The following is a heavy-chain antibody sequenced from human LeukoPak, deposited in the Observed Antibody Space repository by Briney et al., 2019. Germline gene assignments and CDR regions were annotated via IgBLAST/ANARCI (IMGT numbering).Heavy chain of an antibody. CDR2: ISSDSSYI. CDR1: GFTFSSYI. D-gene: IGHD3-16*01. J-gene: IGHJ4*02. V-gene: IGHV3-21*01. Sequence: GGSLRLSCAASGFTFSSYIMNWVRQAPGKGLEWVSSISSDSSYIYYADSVKGRFTIFRDNAKNSLYLQMNSLRAEDTAVYYCARGSVGGGNYFDYWGQGTLVTVSS. CDR3: ARGSVGGGNYFDY.